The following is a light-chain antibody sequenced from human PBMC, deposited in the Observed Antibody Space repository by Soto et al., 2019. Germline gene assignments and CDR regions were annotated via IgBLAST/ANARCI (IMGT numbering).Light chain of an antibody. CDR3: MQALQAWT. CDR1: QSLLHTNGYSY. V-gene: IGKV2-28*01. Sequence: IVMTQSPLSLPVTPGEPASISCRSSQSLLHTNGYSYLDWYLQKRGQSPQLLIYLGSNRASGVPDRFSGSGSRTDFTLKISRVEAEDVGVYYCMQALQAWTFGQGTKVEIK. J-gene: IGKJ1*01. CDR2: LGS.